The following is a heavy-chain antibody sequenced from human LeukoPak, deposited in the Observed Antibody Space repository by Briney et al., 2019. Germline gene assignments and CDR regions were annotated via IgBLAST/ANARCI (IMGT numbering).Heavy chain of an antibody. CDR3: ARGFYGSGSLTFDY. CDR2: IYTSGST. Sequence: SETLSLTCTVSGGSISSYYWSWIRQPAGKGLEWIGRIYTSGSTNYNPSLKSRVTMSVDTSKNQFSLKLSSVTAADTAVYYCARGFYGSGSLTFDYWGQGTLVTVSS. CDR1: GGSISSYY. D-gene: IGHD3-10*01. V-gene: IGHV4-4*07. J-gene: IGHJ4*02.